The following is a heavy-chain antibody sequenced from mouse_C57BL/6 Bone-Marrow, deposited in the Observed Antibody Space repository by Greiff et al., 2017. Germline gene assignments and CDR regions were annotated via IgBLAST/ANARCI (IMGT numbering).Heavy chain of an antibody. V-gene: IGHV1-64*01. D-gene: IGHD2-10*01. CDR3: ERPSYGNYVNPMDY. CDR1: GYTFTSYW. J-gene: IGHJ4*01. Sequence: QVQLQQPGAELVKPGASVKLSCKASGYTFTSYWMHWVKQRPGQGLEWIGMISPSSGSTNYNEKFKSKATLTVEQSSSTAYMQLSSLTSEDSAVYYCERPSYGNYVNPMDYWGQGTSVTVSS. CDR2: ISPSSGST.